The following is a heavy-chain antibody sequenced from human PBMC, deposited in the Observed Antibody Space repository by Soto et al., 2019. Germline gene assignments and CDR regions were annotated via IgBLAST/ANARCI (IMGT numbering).Heavy chain of an antibody. J-gene: IGHJ5*02. Sequence: QLQLQESGSGLVKPSQTLSLTCAVSGGSISSGGYSWSWIRQPPGKGLEWIGYIYHSGSTYYNPSLKRRVTISVDRSKYQFSLKLGSLLAAHTPVHYPASIPDRWGQGTLATVSS. V-gene: IGHV4-30-2*01. CDR2: IYHSGST. CDR1: GGSISSGGYS. CDR3: ASIPDR. D-gene: IGHD2-2*02.